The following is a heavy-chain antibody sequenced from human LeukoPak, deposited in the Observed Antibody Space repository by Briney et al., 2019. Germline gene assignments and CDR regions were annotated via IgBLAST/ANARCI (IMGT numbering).Heavy chain of an antibody. CDR1: GFTFSTYG. CDR3: AKDFRMVRGALDY. Sequence: GGSLRLSCAASGFTFSTYGMSWVRQAPGKGLEWLSALSGSGGRTYYADSVQGRFTISRDNSKNTLYLQMNSLRAEDTAVHYCAKDFRMVRGALDYWGQGTLVTVSS. D-gene: IGHD3-10*01. J-gene: IGHJ4*02. V-gene: IGHV3-23*01. CDR2: LSGSGGRT.